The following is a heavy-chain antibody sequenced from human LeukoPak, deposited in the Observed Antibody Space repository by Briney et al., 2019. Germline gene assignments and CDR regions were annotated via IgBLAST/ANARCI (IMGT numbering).Heavy chain of an antibody. Sequence: SETLSLTCTVSGGSIRSYYWSWIRQPPGKGLEWIGYIYYSGSTNYNPSLKSRVAISVDTSKNQFSLKLSSVTAADTAVYYCARLRVGIVVVPAAIGRHSGNAFDIWGQGTMVTVSS. J-gene: IGHJ3*02. D-gene: IGHD2-2*01. V-gene: IGHV4-59*12. CDR2: IYYSGST. CDR3: ARLRVGIVVVPAAIGRHSGNAFDI. CDR1: GGSIRSYY.